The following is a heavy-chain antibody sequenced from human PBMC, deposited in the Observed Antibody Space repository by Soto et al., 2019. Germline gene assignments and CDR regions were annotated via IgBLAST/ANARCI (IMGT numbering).Heavy chain of an antibody. CDR1: GFTFSNYG. D-gene: IGHD5-12*01. CDR3: ARFGYTTEAH. J-gene: IGHJ4*02. Sequence: GSLRLSCAASGFTFSNYGMHWVRQAPGKGLEWVSSISSSSSYIYYADSVKGRFTISRDNAKNSLYLQMNSLRAEDTAVYYCARFGYTTEAHWGQGTLVTVSS. V-gene: IGHV3-21*01. CDR2: ISSSSSYI.